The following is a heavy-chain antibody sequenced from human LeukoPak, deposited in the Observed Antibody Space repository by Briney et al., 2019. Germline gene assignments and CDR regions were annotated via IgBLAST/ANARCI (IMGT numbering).Heavy chain of an antibody. CDR3: AHRRDSSGYQYRYWFAP. D-gene: IGHD3-22*01. CDR1: GFSLTTSGVG. CDR2: INWDDQK. V-gene: IGHV2-5*02. J-gene: IGHJ5*02. Sequence: SGPTLVNPTQTLTLTCTFSGFSLTTSGVGVGWIRQPPGKALEWLALINWDDQKAYSPSLQSRLSITKDTSKSQVVLTMTNVDPVDTATYYCAHRRDSSGYQYRYWFAPWGQGTLVTVSS.